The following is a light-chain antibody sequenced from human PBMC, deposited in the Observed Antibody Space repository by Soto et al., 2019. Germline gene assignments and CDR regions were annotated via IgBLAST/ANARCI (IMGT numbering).Light chain of an antibody. Sequence: QSVLTQPASVSGSPGQSITISCTGTSSDVGAYNLVSWYQQHPGKAPKLIIYEDSKRPSGVSNRFSGSKSGNTASLTISGLQAEDEADYYCCSYEGSSTFGFGGGTQLTVL. CDR1: SSDVGAYNL. CDR2: EDS. V-gene: IGLV2-23*02. J-gene: IGLJ3*02. CDR3: CSYEGSSTFG.